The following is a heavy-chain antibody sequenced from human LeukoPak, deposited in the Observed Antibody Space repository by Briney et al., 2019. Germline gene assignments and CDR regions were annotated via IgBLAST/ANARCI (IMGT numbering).Heavy chain of an antibody. CDR2: IHYSARI. D-gene: IGHD5-12*01. Sequence: SETLSLTCTVSGYSISSGYYWGWIRQPPGKGLEWIGSIHYSARIYYNPSLKSRLTISPDTSKNQFSLKLRSVTAADTAVYYCARHDRSGYDSRGLFDYWGQGTLVTVSS. V-gene: IGHV4-38-2*02. CDR1: GYSISSGYY. J-gene: IGHJ4*02. CDR3: ARHDRSGYDSRGLFDY.